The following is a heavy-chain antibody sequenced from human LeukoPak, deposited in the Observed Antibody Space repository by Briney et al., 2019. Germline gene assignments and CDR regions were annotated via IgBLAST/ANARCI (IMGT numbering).Heavy chain of an antibody. J-gene: IGHJ4*02. Sequence: ASVKVSCKASGGTFSSYAISWVRQAPGQGLEWMGGIIPIFGTANYAQKFQGRVTITADESTSTAYMELSSLRSEDTAVYYCARGARYKLAAGPFDCWGQGTLVTVSS. CDR1: GGTFSSYA. CDR2: IIPIFGTA. V-gene: IGHV1-69*13. D-gene: IGHD6-13*01. CDR3: ARGARYKLAAGPFDC.